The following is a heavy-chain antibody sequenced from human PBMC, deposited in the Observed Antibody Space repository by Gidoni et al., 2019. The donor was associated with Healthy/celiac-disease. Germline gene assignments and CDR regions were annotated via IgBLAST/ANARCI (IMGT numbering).Heavy chain of an antibody. D-gene: IGHD6-19*01. V-gene: IGHV4-34*01. Sequence: QVQLQQWGAGLLKPSETLSLTCAVYGGSFSGYYWSWIRQPPGKGLEWIGEINHSGSTNYNPSLKSRVTISVDTSKNQFSLKLSSVTAADTAVYYCARAAGSSGWYHWGQGTLVTVSS. CDR1: GGSFSGYY. J-gene: IGHJ4*02. CDR3: ARAAGSSGWYH. CDR2: INHSGST.